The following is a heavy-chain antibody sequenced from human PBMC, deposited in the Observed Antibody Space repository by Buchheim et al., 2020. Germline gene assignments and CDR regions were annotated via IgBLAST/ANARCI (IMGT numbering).Heavy chain of an antibody. CDR3: VGSPYNSAVFDY. V-gene: IGHV3-7*01. D-gene: IGHD6-19*01. Sequence: EVQLVETGGGLVQPGESLRLSCAAPGFTFSRCWMYWVRQAPGKGLEWVANINQDGSEKHYVDSVKGRFPISRDNAKHSLDLQMNSLRADDTAVYYCVGSPYNSAVFDYWGQGAL. J-gene: IGHJ4*02. CDR2: INQDGSEK. CDR1: GFTFSRCW.